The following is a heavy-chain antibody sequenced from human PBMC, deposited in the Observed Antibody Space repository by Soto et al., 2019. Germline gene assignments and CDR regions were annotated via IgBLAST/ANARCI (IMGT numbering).Heavy chain of an antibody. V-gene: IGHV1-69*12. CDR1: GGTFSSYA. CDR2: IIPIFGTA. Sequence: QVQLVQSGAEVKKPGSSVKVSCKASGGTFSSYAISWVRQAPGQGLEWMGGIIPIFGTANYAQKFQGRVTITADEXXSXGXXELSSLRSEDTAVYYCARTPFKSSSWYLSGSGFDYWGQGTLVTVSS. D-gene: IGHD6-13*01. J-gene: IGHJ4*02. CDR3: ARTPFKSSSWYLSGSGFDY.